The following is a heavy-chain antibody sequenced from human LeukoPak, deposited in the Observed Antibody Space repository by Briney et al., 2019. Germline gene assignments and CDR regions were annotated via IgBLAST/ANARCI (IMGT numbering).Heavy chain of an antibody. CDR2: ISYDGSNK. CDR1: GFSFSSFG. V-gene: IGHV3-30*04. J-gene: IGHJ6*03. Sequence: PGGSLRLSCGASGFSFSSFGMHWVRQAPGKGLQWVAVISYDGSNKYYTDSVKGRFTISRDNSKNTLYLEMNSLRAEDTAVYYCAKGKRLRFLEWSRPYYYYYMDVWGKGTTVTVSS. CDR3: AKGKRLRFLEWSRPYYYYYMDV. D-gene: IGHD3-3*01.